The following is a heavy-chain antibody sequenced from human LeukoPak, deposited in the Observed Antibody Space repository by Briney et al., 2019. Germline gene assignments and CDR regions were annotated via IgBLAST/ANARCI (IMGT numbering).Heavy chain of an antibody. Sequence: PSETLSLTCAVSGASISGSRYYWGWIRQSPGKGLEWIGSVYSNGNTYFNPSLKSRVTMSVETARNRFSLRLSSVTAADTAVYYCARRGEVGSYVGYWGQGTLVTVSS. V-gene: IGHV4-39*01. CDR1: GASISGSRYY. CDR3: ARRGEVGSYVGY. CDR2: VYSNGNT. J-gene: IGHJ4*02. D-gene: IGHD2-21*01.